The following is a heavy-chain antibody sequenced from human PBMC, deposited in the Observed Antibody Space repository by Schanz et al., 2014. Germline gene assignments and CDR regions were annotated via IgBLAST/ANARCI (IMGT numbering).Heavy chain of an antibody. CDR3: ARDYAGFDC. D-gene: IGHD3-16*01. J-gene: IGHJ4*02. V-gene: IGHV3-74*03. CDR2: INSDDTTK. CDR1: GFTFSSYW. Sequence: EVQLVESGGGLIQPGGSLRLSCAASGFTFSSYWMHWVRQAPGKGLVWVSRINSDDTTKTYADSVKGRFTISRDNAKNSLYLQMNSLRAEDTAVYYCARDYAGFDCWGQGTLVTVSS.